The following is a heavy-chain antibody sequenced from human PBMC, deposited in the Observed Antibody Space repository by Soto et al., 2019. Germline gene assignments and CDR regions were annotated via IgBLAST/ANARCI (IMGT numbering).Heavy chain of an antibody. J-gene: IGHJ5*02. CDR1: GGSISSGGYY. CDR3: ARSITMVRGVIPNWFDP. Sequence: TLSLTCTVSGGSISSGGYYWSWIRQHPGKGLEWIGYIYYSGSTYYNPSLKSRVTISVDTSKNQFSLKLSSVTAADTAVYYCARSITMVRGVIPNWFDPWGQGTLVTVSS. V-gene: IGHV4-31*03. D-gene: IGHD3-10*01. CDR2: IYYSGST.